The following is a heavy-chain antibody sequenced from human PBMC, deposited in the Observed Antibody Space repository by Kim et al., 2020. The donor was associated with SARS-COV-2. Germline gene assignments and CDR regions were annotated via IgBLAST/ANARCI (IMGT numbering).Heavy chain of an antibody. V-gene: IGHV3-23*01. CDR3: AKDALAYDILTGYTN. Sequence: ADSVRGRFTISRDKSNDTLYLRMNSLRAEDTAVYYCAKDALAYDILTGYTNWGQRTLVTVSS. D-gene: IGHD3-9*01. J-gene: IGHJ4*02.